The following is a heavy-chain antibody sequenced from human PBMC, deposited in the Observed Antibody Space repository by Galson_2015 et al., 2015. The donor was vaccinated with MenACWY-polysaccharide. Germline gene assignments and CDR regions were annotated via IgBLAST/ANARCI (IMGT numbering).Heavy chain of an antibody. CDR1: GGSISSSSYY. J-gene: IGHJ4*02. Sequence: SETLSLTCTVSGGSISSSSYYWGWIRQPPGKGLEWIGSIYYSGSTYYNPSLKSRVTISVDTSKNQFSLKLSSVTAADTAVYYCARASGDWNYFNLDYWGQGTLVTVSS. CDR2: IYYSGST. CDR3: ARASGDWNYFNLDY. V-gene: IGHV4-39*07. D-gene: IGHD1-7*01.